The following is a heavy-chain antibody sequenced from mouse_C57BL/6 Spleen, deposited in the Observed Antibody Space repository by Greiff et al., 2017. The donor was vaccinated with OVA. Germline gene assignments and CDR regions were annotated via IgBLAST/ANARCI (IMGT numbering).Heavy chain of an antibody. Sequence: VQLQQSGPVLVKPGASVKMSCKASGYTFTDYYMNWVKQSHGKSLEWIGVINPYNGGTSYNQKFKGKATLTVDKSSSTAYMELNSLTSEDSADYYCARRTTVVPYYFDYWGQGTTLTVSS. CDR1: GYTFTDYY. CDR2: INPYNGGT. D-gene: IGHD1-1*01. V-gene: IGHV1-19*01. J-gene: IGHJ2*01. CDR3: ARRTTVVPYYFDY.